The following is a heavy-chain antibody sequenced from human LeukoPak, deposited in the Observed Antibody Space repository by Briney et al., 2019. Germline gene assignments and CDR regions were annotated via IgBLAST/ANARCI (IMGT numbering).Heavy chain of an antibody. CDR1: GFTFSSYA. Sequence: GGSLRLSCAASGFTFSSYAMSWVRQAPGKGLEWVSAISGSGGSTYYADSVKGRFTISRDNSKNTLYLQMNSLRTEDTAVYYCARDGMGYYGSGSYSYDYWGQGTLVTVSS. V-gene: IGHV3-23*01. J-gene: IGHJ4*02. D-gene: IGHD3-10*01. CDR3: ARDGMGYYGSGSYSYDY. CDR2: ISGSGGST.